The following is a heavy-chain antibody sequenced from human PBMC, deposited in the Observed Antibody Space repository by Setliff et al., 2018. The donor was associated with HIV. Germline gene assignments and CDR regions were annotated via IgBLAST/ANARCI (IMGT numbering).Heavy chain of an antibody. CDR2: INPYRGGA. V-gene: IGHV1-2*02. J-gene: IGHJ1*01. D-gene: IGHD3-9*01. CDR3: AKGEQNALRYFGSLPEGEYFQH. Sequence: WASVKVSCKASGYTFTGNSDYYLHWVRQAPGQGPEWMGWINPYRGGANYAQKFQGRVTMTSDTSVTTVYMELSRLTSDDTAVYFCAKGEQNALRYFGSLPEGEYFQHWGQGTVVTVSS. CDR1: GYTFTGNSDYY.